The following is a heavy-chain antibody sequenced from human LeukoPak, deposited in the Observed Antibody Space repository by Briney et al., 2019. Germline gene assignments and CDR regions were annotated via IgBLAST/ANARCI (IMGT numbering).Heavy chain of an antibody. Sequence: ASVKVSCKTSGYTFTSYFMHWVRQAPGQGLEWMGIVNSSGGSTTYAQKFQGRVTMTRETSTSTFYIELSSLRSEDTAMYYCARVPRYSGYYYFDYWGQGTLVTVSS. CDR2: VNSSGGST. D-gene: IGHD5-12*01. J-gene: IGHJ4*02. CDR1: GYTFTSYF. CDR3: ARVPRYSGYYYFDY. V-gene: IGHV1-46*01.